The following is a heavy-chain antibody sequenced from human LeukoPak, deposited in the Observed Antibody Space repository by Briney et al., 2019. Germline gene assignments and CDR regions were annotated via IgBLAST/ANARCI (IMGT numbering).Heavy chain of an antibody. CDR1: GSSISSGSYY. CDR3: ARDLAWFDYYYMDV. D-gene: IGHD3-10*01. J-gene: IGHJ6*03. V-gene: IGHV4-61*02. Sequence: PSETLSLTCTVSGSSISSGSYYWSWIRQPAGKGLEWIGRIYTSGSTNYNPSLKSRVTISLDTSKNQFSLKLSSVTAADTAVYYCARDLAWFDYYYMDVWGKGTTVTVSS. CDR2: IYTSGST.